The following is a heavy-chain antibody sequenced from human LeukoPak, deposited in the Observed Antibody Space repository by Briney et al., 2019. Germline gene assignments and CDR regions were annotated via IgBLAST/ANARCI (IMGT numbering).Heavy chain of an antibody. CDR1: GGSITSSSYY. V-gene: IGHV4-39*07. J-gene: IGHJ5*02. CDR2: IYYSGRT. Sequence: PSETLSLTCTVSGGSITSSSYYWGWIRQPPGKGLEWIGSIYYSGRTYYNPSLKSRVTMSVDTSKNRFSLKGTYVTAADTAVYYCARRGYSNYVPRGWFDPWGQGTLVIVSS. CDR3: ARRGYSNYVPRGWFDP. D-gene: IGHD4-11*01.